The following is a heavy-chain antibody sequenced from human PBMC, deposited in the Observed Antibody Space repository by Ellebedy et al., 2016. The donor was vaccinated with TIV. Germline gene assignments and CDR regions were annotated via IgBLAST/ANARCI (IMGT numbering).Heavy chain of an antibody. D-gene: IGHD3-10*01. CDR1: GGSVSSGSYY. V-gene: IGHV4-61*01. CDR2: IYYNGST. CDR3: ARYGFGSGFFDY. Sequence: SETLSLXXTVSGGSVSSGSYYWSWIRQPPGKGLEWIGYIYYNGSTNYNPSLKSRVTISIDRSKNQFSLRLSSVTAADTSVYYCARYGFGSGFFDYWGQGTLVTVSS. J-gene: IGHJ4*02.